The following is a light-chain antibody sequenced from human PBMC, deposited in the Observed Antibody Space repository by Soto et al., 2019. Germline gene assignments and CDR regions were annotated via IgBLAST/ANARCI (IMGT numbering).Light chain of an antibody. CDR3: QQHNTYSRT. J-gene: IGKJ1*01. CDR1: QSIGNY. V-gene: IGKV1-39*01. Sequence: DIQMTQSPSSLSASVGDRVTITCRASQSIGNYLNWYQHKPGKAPKLLIYGASSLHSGVPSSFSGSGSGTDFTLTISSLQPEDFATYYCQQHNTYSRTFGQGTKVEIK. CDR2: GAS.